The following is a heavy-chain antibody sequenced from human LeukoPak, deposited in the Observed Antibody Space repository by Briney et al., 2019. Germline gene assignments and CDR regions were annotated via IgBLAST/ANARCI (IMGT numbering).Heavy chain of an antibody. D-gene: IGHD2-2*01. CDR3: ARRISSTSCYTP. CDR1: GGSISSSSYY. CDR2: IYYSGST. V-gene: IGHV4-39*07. Sequence: SETLSLTCTVSGGSISSSSYYWGWIRQPPGKGLEWIGSIYYSGSTYYNPSLKSRVTISVDTSKNQFSLKLSSVTAADTAVYYCARRISSTSCYTPWGQGTLVTVSS. J-gene: IGHJ5*02.